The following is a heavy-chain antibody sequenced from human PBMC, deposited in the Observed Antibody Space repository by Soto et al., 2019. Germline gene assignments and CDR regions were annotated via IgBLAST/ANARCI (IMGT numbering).Heavy chain of an antibody. Sequence: EVQLLESGGGLIQPGGSLRLSCAVSGFTFSAYSMSWVRQAPGKGLEWVSGISGLGGSTYYADSVKGRFTISRDNSKNTLYPQVSSLRAEDTAFYYCAKSTGNTWALYYFDYWGQGTLLIVSS. J-gene: IGHJ4*02. D-gene: IGHD2-8*02. CDR2: ISGLGGST. CDR1: GFTFSAYS. CDR3: AKSTGNTWALYYFDY. V-gene: IGHV3-23*01.